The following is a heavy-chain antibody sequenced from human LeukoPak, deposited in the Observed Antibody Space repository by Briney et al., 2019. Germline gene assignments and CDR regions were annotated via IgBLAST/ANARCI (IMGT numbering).Heavy chain of an antibody. CDR2: VYTYGTS. D-gene: IGHD5-24*01. CDR3: ARSYIGKDGYSYLDY. J-gene: IGHJ4*02. Sequence: SETLSLTCTVSGDSMSSFSWNWIRRPAGKGLEWIGRVYTYGTSIYHPSLRGRVTMSADTSKSHFSLIVSSVTAADMGVYYCARSYIGKDGYSYLDYWGQGTPVTVSS. CDR1: GDSMSSFS. V-gene: IGHV4-4*07.